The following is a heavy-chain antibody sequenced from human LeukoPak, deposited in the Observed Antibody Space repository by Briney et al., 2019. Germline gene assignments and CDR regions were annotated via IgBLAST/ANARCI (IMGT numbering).Heavy chain of an antibody. CDR3: ARGDYSNSSMDY. Sequence: PSETLSLTCAVYGGSFSGYYWSWIRQPPGKGLEWIGEINHSGSTNYNPSLKSRVTISVDTSKNQFSLKLSSVTAADTAVYYCARGDYSNSSMDYWGQGTLVTVSS. J-gene: IGHJ4*02. CDR1: GGSFSGYY. D-gene: IGHD4-4*01. V-gene: IGHV4-34*01. CDR2: INHSGST.